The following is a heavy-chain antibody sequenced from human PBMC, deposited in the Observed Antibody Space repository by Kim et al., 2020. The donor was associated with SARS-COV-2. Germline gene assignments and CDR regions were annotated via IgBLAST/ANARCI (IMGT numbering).Heavy chain of an antibody. CDR2: ISGSGGST. Sequence: GGSLRLSCAASGFTFSSYAMSWVRQAPGKGLEWVSAISGSGGSTYYADSVKGRFTISRDNSKNTLYLQMNSLRAEDTAVYYCAKVVGLDSRRLRLGDLSHIDYWGEGTLFTVSS. D-gene: IGHD3-16*02. CDR1: GFTFSSYA. CDR3: AKVVGLDSRRLRLGDLSHIDY. J-gene: IGHJ4*02. V-gene: IGHV3-23*01.